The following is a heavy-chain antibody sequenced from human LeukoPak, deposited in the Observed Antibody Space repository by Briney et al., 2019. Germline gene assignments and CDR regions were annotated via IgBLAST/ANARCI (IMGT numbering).Heavy chain of an antibody. V-gene: IGHV3-21*04. CDR1: GFTFSSYS. D-gene: IGHD2-2*01. CDR3: AKDLTSLYCSSTSCSNYYYYGMDV. J-gene: IGHJ6*02. CDR2: ISSSSSYI. Sequence: GGSLRLSCAASGFTFSSYSMNWVRQAPGKGLEWVSSISSSSSYIYYADSVKGRFTISRDNSKNTLYLQMNSLRAEDTAVYYCAKDLTSLYCSSTSCSNYYYYGMDVWGQGTTVTVSS.